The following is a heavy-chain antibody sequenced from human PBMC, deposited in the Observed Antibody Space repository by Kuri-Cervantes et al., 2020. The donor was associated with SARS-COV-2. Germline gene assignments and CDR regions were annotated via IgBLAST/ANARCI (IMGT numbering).Heavy chain of an antibody. D-gene: IGHD3/OR15-3a*01. CDR3: AKLALWTGDHNGKFDC. V-gene: IGHV3-21*01. CDR2: ISSSGSYI. CDR1: GFTFSSYE. Sequence: GGSLRLSCAASGFTFSSYEMNWVRQAPGKGLQWVASISSSGSYIHYADSVRGRFTISRDNAKDSVYLQMNSLRADDTAVYYCAKLALWTGDHNGKFDCWGQGTLVTVSS. J-gene: IGHJ4*02.